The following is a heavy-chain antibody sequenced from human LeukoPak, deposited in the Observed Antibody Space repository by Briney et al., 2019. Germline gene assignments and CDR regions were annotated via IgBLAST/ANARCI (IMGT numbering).Heavy chain of an antibody. V-gene: IGHV3-30*02. J-gene: IGHJ4*02. CDR2: IRYDGSNK. Sequence: SGGSLRLSCAASGFTFSSYGMHWVRQAPGKGLEWVAFIRYDGSNKYYADSVKGRFTISRDNSKNTLYLQMNSLRAEDTAVYYCAKGDGRDIVVVPAAEGFDYWGQGTLVTVSS. CDR1: GFTFSSYG. CDR3: AKGDGRDIVVVPAAEGFDY. D-gene: IGHD2-2*01.